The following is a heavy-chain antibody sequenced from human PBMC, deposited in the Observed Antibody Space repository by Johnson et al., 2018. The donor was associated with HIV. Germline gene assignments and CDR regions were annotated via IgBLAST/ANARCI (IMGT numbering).Heavy chain of an antibody. J-gene: IGHJ3*02. Sequence: QVQLVESGGGLVKPGGSLRLSCAASGFTFSDYYMSWIRQAPGQGLEWVSYISSSGSTIYYADSVKGRFTISRDNAKNSLYLQMNSLRAEDTAVYYCARERGEGGSYYSFRRDAFDIWGQGTMVTVSS. CDR1: GFTFSDYY. CDR2: ISSSGSTI. D-gene: IGHD1-26*01. V-gene: IGHV3-11*04. CDR3: ARERGEGGSYYSFRRDAFDI.